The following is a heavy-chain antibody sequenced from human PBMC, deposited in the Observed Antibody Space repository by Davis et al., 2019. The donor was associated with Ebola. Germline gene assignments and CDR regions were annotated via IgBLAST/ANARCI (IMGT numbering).Heavy chain of an antibody. Sequence: ASSKVSCKASGYIFTTYDINWVRQATGQGLEWLGWMNPSSGNPGYAQKFQGRVTITRDTSINTAYMELSSLTSDDTAVYYCVRDRGSRQFDPWGQGALVTVSS. J-gene: IGHJ5*02. D-gene: IGHD6-25*01. V-gene: IGHV1-8*03. CDR2: MNPSSGNP. CDR3: VRDRGSRQFDP. CDR1: GYIFTTYD.